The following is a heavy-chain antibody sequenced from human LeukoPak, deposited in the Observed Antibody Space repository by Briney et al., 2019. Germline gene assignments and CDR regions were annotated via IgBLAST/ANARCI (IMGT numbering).Heavy chain of an antibody. CDR3: ARAPRITIFGVVKNWFDP. Sequence: PSETLSLTCAVYGGSFSGYYWRRIRQPPGKGLEWIGEINHSGSTNYNPSLKSRVTISVDTSKNQFSLKLSSVTAADTAVYYCARAPRITIFGVVKNWFDPWGQGTLVTVSS. J-gene: IGHJ5*02. V-gene: IGHV4-34*01. CDR1: GGSFSGYY. CDR2: INHSGST. D-gene: IGHD3-3*01.